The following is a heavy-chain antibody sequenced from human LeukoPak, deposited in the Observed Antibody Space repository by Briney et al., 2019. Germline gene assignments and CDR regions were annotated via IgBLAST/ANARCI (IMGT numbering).Heavy chain of an antibody. D-gene: IGHD4/OR15-4a*01. J-gene: IGHJ4*02. CDR3: ARRAGASSHPYDS. CDR2: IYSGTI. V-gene: IGHV3-53*01. CDR1: GFTVSSNS. Sequence: PGGSLRLSCTVSGFTVSSNSMSWVRQAPGKGLEWGSFIYSGTIHYSDSVKGRFTISRDNSKNTLYLQMNSLRAEDTAVYYCARRAGASSHPYDSWAKGTLVPASS.